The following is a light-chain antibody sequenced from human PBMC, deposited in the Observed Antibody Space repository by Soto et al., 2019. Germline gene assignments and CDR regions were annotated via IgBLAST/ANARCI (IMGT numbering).Light chain of an antibody. J-gene: IGKJ1*01. CDR3: QQYNNWPTWT. CDR1: QSVSSN. CDR2: GAS. V-gene: IGKV3-15*01. Sequence: EIVMTHSPATLSVSPWERATLSCRASQSVSSNLAWYQQKPGQAPRLLIYGASTRATGIPARFSGSGSGTEFTLTISSLQSEDFAVYYCQQYNNWPTWTLGQGTKVDIK.